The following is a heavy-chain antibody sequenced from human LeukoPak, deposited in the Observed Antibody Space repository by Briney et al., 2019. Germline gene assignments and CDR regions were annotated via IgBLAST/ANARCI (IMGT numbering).Heavy chain of an antibody. CDR2: ISYDGSNK. CDR3: ARDRNTDFWSGYYTNYFDD. D-gene: IGHD3-3*01. J-gene: IGHJ4*02. V-gene: IGHV3-30*04. CDR1: GFTFSNYP. Sequence: GGSLRRSCGASGFTFSNYPTHWVRQAPGKGLEWMAVISYDGSNKYYADSVKGRFTISRDNAKNSLYLHMNSLRAGDTAVYYCARDRNTDFWSGYYTNYFDDWGQGTLVSVSS.